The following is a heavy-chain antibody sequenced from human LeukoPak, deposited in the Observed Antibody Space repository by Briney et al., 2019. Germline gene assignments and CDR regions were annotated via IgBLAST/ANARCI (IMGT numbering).Heavy chain of an antibody. CDR1: GGSISSYY. CDR3: ARGEARFLSFDY. Sequence: KPSETLSPTCTVPGGSISSYYWSWIRQPPGKGLGWIGYIYYSGSTNYNPSLKSRVTISVDTSKNQFSLKLSSVTAADTAVYYCARGEARFLSFDYWGQGTLVTVSS. V-gene: IGHV4-59*01. D-gene: IGHD2-21*01. J-gene: IGHJ4*02. CDR2: IYYSGST.